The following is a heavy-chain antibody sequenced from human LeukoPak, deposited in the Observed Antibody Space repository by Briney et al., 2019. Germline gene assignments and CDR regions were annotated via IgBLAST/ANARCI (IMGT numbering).Heavy chain of an antibody. CDR2: IYSGGST. CDR1: GFTFSSYG. J-gene: IGHJ6*03. CDR3: ARGKWAPADYYYYMDV. V-gene: IGHV3-66*01. D-gene: IGHD1-26*01. Sequence: GGSLRLSCAASGFTFSSYGMHWVRQAPGKGLEWVSVIYSGGSTYYADSVKGRFTISRDNSKNTLYLQMNSLRAEDTAVYYCARGKWAPADYYYYMDVWGKGTTVTISS.